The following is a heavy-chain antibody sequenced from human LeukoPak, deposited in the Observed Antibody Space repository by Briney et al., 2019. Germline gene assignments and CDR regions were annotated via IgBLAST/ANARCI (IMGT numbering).Heavy chain of an antibody. Sequence: GGALRLSCEASGFTFSSYSRNWGRQAPGEGLEWVSSISSSSGYIYYADTVKGRFTLSRDNAKNSLYLQVNSLRAEDTAVYYCARGYGEPGIDYWGQGTLVTVPS. CDR3: ARGYGEPGIDY. V-gene: IGHV3-21*01. CDR2: ISSSSGYI. D-gene: IGHD4-17*01. CDR1: GFTFSSYS. J-gene: IGHJ4*02.